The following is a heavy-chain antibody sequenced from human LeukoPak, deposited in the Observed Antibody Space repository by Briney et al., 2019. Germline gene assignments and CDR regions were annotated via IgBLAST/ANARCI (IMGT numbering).Heavy chain of an antibody. Sequence: SETLSLTCTVSGGSISSSSYYWGWIRQPPGKGLEWIGSIYYSGSTYYNPSLKSRVTISVDTSKNQFSLKLSSVTAADPASYFCARTFPASIAARNFDYWGQGTLVTVSS. CDR2: IYYSGST. J-gene: IGHJ4*02. V-gene: IGHV4-39*01. D-gene: IGHD6-6*01. CDR1: GGSISSSSYY. CDR3: ARTFPASIAARNFDY.